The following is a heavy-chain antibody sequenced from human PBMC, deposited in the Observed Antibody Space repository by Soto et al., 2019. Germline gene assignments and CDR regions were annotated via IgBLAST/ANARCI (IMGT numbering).Heavy chain of an antibody. CDR2: IIPIFGTA. Sequence: GASVKVSCKASGGTFSSYAISWVRQAPGQGLEWMGGIIPIFGTANYAQKFQGRVTITADESTSTAYMELSSLRSEDTAVYYCASSAVAGTYYYGMDVWGQGTTVTVSS. D-gene: IGHD6-19*01. V-gene: IGHV1-69*13. J-gene: IGHJ6*02. CDR1: GGTFSSYA. CDR3: ASSAVAGTYYYGMDV.